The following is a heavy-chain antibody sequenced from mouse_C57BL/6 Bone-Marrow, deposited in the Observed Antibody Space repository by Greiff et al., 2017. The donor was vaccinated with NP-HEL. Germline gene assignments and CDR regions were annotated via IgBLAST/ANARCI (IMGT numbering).Heavy chain of an antibody. CDR2: IWRGGST. D-gene: IGHD2-3*01. V-gene: IGHV2-2*01. J-gene: IGHJ4*01. Sequence: VMLVESGPGLVQPSQSLSITCTVSGFSLTSYGVHWVRQSPGKGLEWLGVIWRGGSTDYNAAFISRLSISKDNSKSQVFVKMNSLQADDTAIYYCARNKDGYYPYAMDYWGQGTSVTVSS. CDR3: ARNKDGYYPYAMDY. CDR1: GFSLTSYG.